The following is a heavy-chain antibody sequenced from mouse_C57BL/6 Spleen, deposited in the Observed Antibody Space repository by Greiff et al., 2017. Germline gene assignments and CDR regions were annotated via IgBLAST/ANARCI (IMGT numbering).Heavy chain of an antibody. V-gene: IGHV3-8*01. CDR2: ISYSGST. CDR3: ARSYYGSSYAMDY. Sequence: EVKLMESGPGLAKPSQPLSLTCSVTGYSITSDYWNWIRKFPGNKLEYMGYISYSGSTYYNPSLKSRISITRDTSKNQYYLQLNSVTTEDTATYYCARSYYGSSYAMDYWGQGTSVTVSS. J-gene: IGHJ4*01. D-gene: IGHD1-1*01. CDR1: GYSITSDY.